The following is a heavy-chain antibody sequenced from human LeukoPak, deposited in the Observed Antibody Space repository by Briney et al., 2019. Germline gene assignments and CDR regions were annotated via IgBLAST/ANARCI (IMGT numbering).Heavy chain of an antibody. CDR3: ARDGEVWAFDI. CDR1: GFTFSSYA. CDR2: ISYDGSNK. D-gene: IGHD3-10*01. Sequence: GRSLRLSCAASGFTFSSYAMHWVRQAPGKGLEWVAVISYDGSNKYYADSVKGRFTISRDNSKNTLYLQMNSLRAEDTAVYYCARDGEVWAFDIWGQGTMVTVS. V-gene: IGHV3-30-3*01. J-gene: IGHJ3*02.